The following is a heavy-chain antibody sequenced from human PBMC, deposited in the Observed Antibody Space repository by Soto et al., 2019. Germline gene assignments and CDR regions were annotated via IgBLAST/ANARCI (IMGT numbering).Heavy chain of an antibody. CDR3: ARTSRQATTTLDY. CDR1: GYTFTVYY. J-gene: IGHJ4*02. CDR2: INPNSGGT. V-gene: IGHV1-2*04. Sequence: ASVKVSCKASGYTFTVYYMHWVRQAPGQGLEWMGWINPNSGGTNYAQKFQGWVTMTRDTSISTAYMELSRLRSDESAVYYCARTSRQATTTLDYWGQGTLVTVSS. D-gene: IGHD5-12*01.